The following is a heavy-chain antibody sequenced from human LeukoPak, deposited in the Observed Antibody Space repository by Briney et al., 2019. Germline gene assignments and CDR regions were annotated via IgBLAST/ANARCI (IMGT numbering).Heavy chain of an antibody. CDR1: GYTFTSYD. D-gene: IGHD6-19*01. Sequence: ASVKVSCKASGYTFTSYDINWVRQATGQGLEWMGWMNPNSGNTGYAQKFQGRVTMTRNTSISTAYMELSSLRSEDTAVYYCARGLRWAVADFFDYWGQGTLVTVSS. CDR3: ARGLRWAVADFFDY. J-gene: IGHJ4*02. V-gene: IGHV1-8*01. CDR2: MNPNSGNT.